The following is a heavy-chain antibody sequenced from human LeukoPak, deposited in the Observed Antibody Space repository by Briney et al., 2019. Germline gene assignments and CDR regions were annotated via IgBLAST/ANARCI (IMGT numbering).Heavy chain of an antibody. J-gene: IGHJ4*02. CDR3: ARAFSIAIFGVVFY. Sequence: ASVKVSCKASGYTLTDYYMHWVRQAPGQGLEWMGWINPDSGDTNSAQKLQGRVTMTRDTSISTAYMELSGLRSDDTAVYYCARAFSIAIFGVVFYWGQGTLVTVSS. V-gene: IGHV1-2*02. CDR1: GYTLTDYY. CDR2: INPDSGDT. D-gene: IGHD3-3*01.